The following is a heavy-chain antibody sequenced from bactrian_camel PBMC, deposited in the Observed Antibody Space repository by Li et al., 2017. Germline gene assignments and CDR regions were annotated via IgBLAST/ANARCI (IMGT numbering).Heavy chain of an antibody. J-gene: IGHJ4*01. CDR1: GYTVSSGY. D-gene: IGHD6*01. CDR2: IDTAGAA. V-gene: IGHV3S26*01. CDR3: ALYEAYGGKCSFREDFYDY. Sequence: HVQLVESGGGSVQNGGSLRLSCAASGYTVSSGYMAWFRQAPGKEREGVAAIDTAGAATYTYSVQDRFTISEDYAKNLLVLQMNSLQPEDTAMYYCALYEAYGGKCSFREDFYDYWGPGTQVTVS.